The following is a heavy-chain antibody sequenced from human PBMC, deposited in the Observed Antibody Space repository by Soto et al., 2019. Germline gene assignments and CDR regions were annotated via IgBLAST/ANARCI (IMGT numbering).Heavy chain of an antibody. Sequence: SETLSLTCAVSGASMISNDWWSWIRQPPGKGPEWIAYIHYSGSTYYNPSLKSRVTISVDTSKNQFSLRLSSVTAAETAVYYCARHSYYSNPLRFDPWGQGTLVTVSS. D-gene: IGHD4-4*01. CDR3: ARHSYYSNPLRFDP. V-gene: IGHV4-59*08. CDR1: GASMISNDW. J-gene: IGHJ5*02. CDR2: IHYSGST.